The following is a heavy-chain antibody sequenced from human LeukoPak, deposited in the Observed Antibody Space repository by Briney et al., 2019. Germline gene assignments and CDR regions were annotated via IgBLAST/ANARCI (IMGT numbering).Heavy chain of an antibody. Sequence: GGSLRLSCAASGFTFSDYYMSWIRQAPGKGLEWVSYISSSGSTIYYADSVKGRFTISRDNAKNSLYLQMNSLRAEDTAVYYCARTIELRYFDWLFLGAGTEKNWFDPWGQGTLVTVSS. J-gene: IGHJ5*02. CDR2: ISSSGSTI. CDR1: GFTFSDYY. CDR3: ARTIELRYFDWLFLGAGTEKNWFDP. V-gene: IGHV3-11*01. D-gene: IGHD3-9*01.